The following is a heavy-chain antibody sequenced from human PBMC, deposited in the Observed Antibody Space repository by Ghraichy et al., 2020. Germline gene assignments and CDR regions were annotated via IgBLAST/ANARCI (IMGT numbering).Heavy chain of an antibody. Sequence: SETLSLTCTVSGGSISSGSYYWSWIRQPAGKGLEWIGRIYTSGSTNYNPSLKSRVTMSVDTSKNQFSLKLSSVTAADTAVYYCARAQYYDFWSGYYGGDAFDIWGQGTMVTVSS. D-gene: IGHD3-3*01. CDR1: GGSISSGSYY. V-gene: IGHV4-61*02. CDR3: ARAQYYDFWSGYYGGDAFDI. J-gene: IGHJ3*02. CDR2: IYTSGST.